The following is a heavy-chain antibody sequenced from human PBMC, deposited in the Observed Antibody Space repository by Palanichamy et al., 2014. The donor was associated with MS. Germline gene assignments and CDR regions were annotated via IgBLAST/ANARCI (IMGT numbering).Heavy chain of an antibody. V-gene: IGHV1-69*04. Sequence: QLVQSGVEVKRPGSSVKVSCRASGGTFGSYHISWVRQAPGQRFEWMGNIIPVLGVVDHARNFQGRLTLTAGKTANIAYMELTTLTSEDTAIYYCARDKWDRVGNGSDFWGQGTLITVSS. CDR2: IIPVLGVV. D-gene: IGHD3-10*01. J-gene: IGHJ4*02. CDR1: GGTFGSYH. CDR3: ARDKWDRVGNGSDF.